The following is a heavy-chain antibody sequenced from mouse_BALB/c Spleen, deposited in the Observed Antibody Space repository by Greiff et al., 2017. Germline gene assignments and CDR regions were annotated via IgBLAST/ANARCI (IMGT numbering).Heavy chain of an antibody. J-gene: IGHJ4*01. CDR1: GYSITSDYA. D-gene: IGHD3-1*01. CDR3: ARSEFRALYYAMDY. Sequence: EVKLMESGPGLVKPSQSLSLTCTVTGYSITSDYAWNWIRQFPGNKLEWMGYISYSGSTSYNPSLKSRISITRDTSKNQFFLQLNSVTTEDTATYYCARSEFRALYYAMDYWGQGTSVTVSS. V-gene: IGHV3-2*02. CDR2: ISYSGST.